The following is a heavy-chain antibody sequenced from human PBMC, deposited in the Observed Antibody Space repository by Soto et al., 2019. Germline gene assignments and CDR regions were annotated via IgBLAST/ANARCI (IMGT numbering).Heavy chain of an antibody. D-gene: IGHD1-1*01. CDR2: IIPIFGTA. J-gene: IGHJ4*02. CDR3: ARGPTGYPHLSYWYLDY. CDR1: GGTFSSYA. V-gene: IGHV1-69*13. Sequence: ASVKVSGTASGGTFSSYAIRWVRQAPGQVLEWMGGIIPIFGTANYAQKFQGRVTITADESTSTAYMELSSLRSEDTAVYYCARGPTGYPHLSYWYLDYWGQGTLVTVSS.